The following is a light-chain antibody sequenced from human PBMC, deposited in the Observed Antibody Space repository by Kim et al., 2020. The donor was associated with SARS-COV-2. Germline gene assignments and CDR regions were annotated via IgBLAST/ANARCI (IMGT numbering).Light chain of an antibody. V-gene: IGKV4-1*01. CDR3: QQYYSTPYT. J-gene: IGKJ2*01. CDR1: QNVLYSSNNENY. Sequence: ATINCKSSQNVLYSSNNENYLAWYQQKPGQPPKLLIYWASTRESGVPDRFSGSGSGTDFTLTISSLQAEDVAVYYCQQYYSTPYTFGQGTKLEI. CDR2: WAS.